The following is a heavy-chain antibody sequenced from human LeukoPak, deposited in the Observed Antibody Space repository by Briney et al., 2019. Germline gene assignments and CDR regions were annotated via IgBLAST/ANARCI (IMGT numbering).Heavy chain of an antibody. Sequence: EASVKVSCKASGYTFTGYYMHWVRQAPEQGLEWMGWINPNSGGTNYAQKFQGRVTMTRDTSISTAYMELSRLRSDDTAVYYCARVSEQVVSRYYYYYRDVWAKGTTVTVSS. J-gene: IGHJ6*03. D-gene: IGHD6-6*01. CDR1: GYTFTGYY. CDR3: ARVSEQVVSRYYYYYRDV. V-gene: IGHV1-2*02. CDR2: INPNSGGT.